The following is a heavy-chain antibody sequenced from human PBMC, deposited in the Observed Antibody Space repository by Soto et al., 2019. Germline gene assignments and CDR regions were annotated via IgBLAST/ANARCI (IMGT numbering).Heavy chain of an antibody. CDR2: ISGSGGST. CDR3: ARTFVDGMAGFGP. Sequence: LRLSCAASGFTFSSYAMSWVRQAPGKGLEWVSAISGSGGSTYYADSVKGRFTISRDNSKNTLYLQMNSLRAEDTAVYYCARTFVDGMAGFGPWGQGTLVTVSS. CDR1: GFTFSSYA. V-gene: IGHV3-23*01. J-gene: IGHJ5*02. D-gene: IGHD2-15*01.